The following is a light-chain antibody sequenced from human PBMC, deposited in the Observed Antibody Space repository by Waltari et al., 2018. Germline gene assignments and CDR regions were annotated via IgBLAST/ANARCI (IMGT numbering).Light chain of an antibody. V-gene: IGKV3-15*01. Sequence: EIVMTQSPATRSGFPGERATLSCRPSQSIRSNLAWYQHKPGQAPRLLIYGASTRATGIPDMFSGSWSGTEFTLTISILQSEDFAVYFCQQYDNWLGTFGQGTKLEIK. CDR1: QSIRSN. J-gene: IGKJ1*01. CDR2: GAS. CDR3: QQYDNWLGT.